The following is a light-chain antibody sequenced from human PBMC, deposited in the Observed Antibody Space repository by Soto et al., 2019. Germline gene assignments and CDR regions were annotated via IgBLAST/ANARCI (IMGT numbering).Light chain of an antibody. J-gene: IGLJ2*01. V-gene: IGLV1-44*01. CDR2: SDS. Sequence: QLVLTQPPSASGTPGQRVTISCSGSTSNVGSNTVHWYQQVSGTAPKLLMYSDSQRPSGVPDRFSGSKSGTSASLAITGLQSEDEADYYCAAWDDSLHGPVFGGGTKLTVL. CDR3: AAWDDSLHGPV. CDR1: TSNVGSNT.